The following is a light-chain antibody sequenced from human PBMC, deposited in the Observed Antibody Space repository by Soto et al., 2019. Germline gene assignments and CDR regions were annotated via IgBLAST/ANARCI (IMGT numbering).Light chain of an antibody. Sequence: ILTTQSPGTLSVSPGERATLSFGASQSVSSNLAWYQQKPGQAPRLLIYGASTRATGIPARFSGSGSGTEFTLTISSLQSEDFAVYYCQQYNNLPRTFGQGSKVDI. V-gene: IGKV3-15*01. CDR1: QSVSSN. CDR2: GAS. CDR3: QQYNNLPRT. J-gene: IGKJ1*01.